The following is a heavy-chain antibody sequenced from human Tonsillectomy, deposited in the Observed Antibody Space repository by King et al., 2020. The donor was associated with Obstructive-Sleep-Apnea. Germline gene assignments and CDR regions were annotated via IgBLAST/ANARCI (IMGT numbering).Heavy chain of an antibody. CDR2: ISSSSSYT. CDR1: GFTFSDYY. J-gene: IGHJ6*02. Sequence: VQLVESGGGLVKPGGSLRLSCAASGFTFSDYYMSWIRQAPGKGLEWVSYISSSSSYTNYADSVKGRFTISRDNANNSRYLQMNSLRAEETAVYYCARWSIAAAGVYYYYGMDVWGQGTTVTVSS. D-gene: IGHD6-13*01. CDR3: ARWSIAAAGVYYYYGMDV. V-gene: IGHV3-11*06.